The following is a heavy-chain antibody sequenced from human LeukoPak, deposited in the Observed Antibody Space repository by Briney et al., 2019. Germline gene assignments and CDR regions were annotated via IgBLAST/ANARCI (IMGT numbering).Heavy chain of an antibody. CDR3: ATESAAGSFDH. CDR2: IYDGGST. CDR1: GFTVSRNY. D-gene: IGHD6-13*01. Sequence: GGSLRLSCAASGFTVSRNYMSWVRQAPGKGLEWVSVIYDGGSTYYADSVKGRFTISRDNSKNTLYLQMNSLRAEDTAIYYCATESAAGSFDHWGQGTLVTVSS. J-gene: IGHJ4*02. V-gene: IGHV3-53*01.